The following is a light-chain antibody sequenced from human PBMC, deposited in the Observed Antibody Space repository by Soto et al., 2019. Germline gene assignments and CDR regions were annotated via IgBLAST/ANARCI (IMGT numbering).Light chain of an antibody. CDR1: SSDVGGYNY. V-gene: IGLV2-14*01. CDR2: EVS. CDR3: NSYGSTSTRYV. Sequence: QSVLTQPAPVSGSPGQSITISCTGTSSDVGGYNYVSWYQQHPGKAPKLMIYEVSNRPSGVSNRFSGSKSGNTASLTISGLQAEDEADYFCNSYGSTSTRYVFGTGTKLTVL. J-gene: IGLJ1*01.